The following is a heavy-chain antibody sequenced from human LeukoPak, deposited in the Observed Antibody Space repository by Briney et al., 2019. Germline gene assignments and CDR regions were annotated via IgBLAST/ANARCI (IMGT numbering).Heavy chain of an antibody. D-gene: IGHD3-16*01. CDR1: GFTFGDYA. J-gene: IGHJ4*02. CDR2: VKTKTYGGST. Sequence: GGSLRLSCTTSGFTFGDYAMTWARQAPGKGLEWVGFVKTKTYGGSTEYAASVKGRFTISRDDSTGLAYLQMNSLKTEDTAVYYCIRGFWGAYRNPAIDWGQGTLVTVSS. V-gene: IGHV3-49*04. CDR3: IRGFWGAYRNPAID.